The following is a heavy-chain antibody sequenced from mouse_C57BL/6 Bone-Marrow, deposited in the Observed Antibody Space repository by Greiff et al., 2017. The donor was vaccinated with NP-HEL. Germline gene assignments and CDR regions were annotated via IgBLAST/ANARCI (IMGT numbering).Heavy chain of an antibody. CDR1: GYTFTDYY. J-gene: IGHJ2*01. CDR2: INPNNGGT. D-gene: IGHD2-3*01. V-gene: IGHV1-26*01. CDR3: ARWNVYDSYLDY. Sequence: EVQLQQSGPELVKPGASVKISCKASGYTFTDYYMNWVKQSHGKSLEWIGDINPNNGGTSYNQKFKGKATLTVDKSSSTAYMELRSLTSEDSAVYYCARWNVYDSYLDYWGQGTTLTVSS.